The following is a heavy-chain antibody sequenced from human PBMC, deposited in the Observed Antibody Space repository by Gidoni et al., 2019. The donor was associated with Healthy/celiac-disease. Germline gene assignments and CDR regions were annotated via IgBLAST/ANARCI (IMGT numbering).Heavy chain of an antibody. D-gene: IGHD3-10*01. J-gene: IGHJ4*02. Sequence: QVQLQESGPGLVKPSETLSLTCTVSGGSISSYYWSWIRQPPGKGLEWIGYIYYSGSTNYNPSLKSRVTISVDTSKNQFSLKLSSVTAADTAVYYCARHMVGPASPSAFDYWGQGTLVTVSS. CDR3: ARHMVGPASPSAFDY. V-gene: IGHV4-59*08. CDR2: IYYSGST. CDR1: GGSISSYY.